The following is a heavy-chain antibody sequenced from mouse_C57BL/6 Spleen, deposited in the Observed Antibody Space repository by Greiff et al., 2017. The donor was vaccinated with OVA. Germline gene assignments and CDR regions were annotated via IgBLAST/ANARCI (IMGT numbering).Heavy chain of an antibody. Sequence: QVQLQQPGAELVRPGTSVKLSCKASGYTFTSYWMHWVKQRPGQGLEWIGVIDPSDSYTNYNQKFKGKATLTVATSSSTAYMQLSSLTSEDSAVYYWARWWSLRGDYAMDDWGQGTSVTVSS. J-gene: IGHJ4*01. V-gene: IGHV1-59*01. CDR2: IDPSDSYT. CDR3: ARWWSLRGDYAMDD. CDR1: GYTFTSYW. D-gene: IGHD2-1*01.